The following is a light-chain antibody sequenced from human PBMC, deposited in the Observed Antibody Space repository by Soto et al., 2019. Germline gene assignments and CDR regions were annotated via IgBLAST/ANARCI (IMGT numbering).Light chain of an antibody. CDR3: SSYTTSYFYV. CDR1: GRDIGAYNY. Sequence: QSVQGHPGSVCWSPGHSITISCTGSGRDIGAYNYVSWYQQHPGKAPKLIIYEVENRPSGVSNRFSASKSAFTASLTISGLQAEEEADYYCSSYTTSYFYVFGPGTKVTVL. CDR2: EVE. J-gene: IGLJ1*01. V-gene: IGLV2-14*01.